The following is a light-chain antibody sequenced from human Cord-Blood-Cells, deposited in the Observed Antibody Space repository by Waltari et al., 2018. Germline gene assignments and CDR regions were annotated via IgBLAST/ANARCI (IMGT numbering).Light chain of an antibody. CDR1: SLRSYY. Sequence: SSELTQDTAVSVALGQTVRITCQGDSLRSYYASWYQQKPGQAPVLLIYGKNNRPSGNPDRFSGSSSGNTASLTITGAQAEDEAYYYCNSRDSSGNHPFGTGTKVTVL. V-gene: IGLV3-19*01. J-gene: IGLJ1*01. CDR2: GKN. CDR3: NSRDSSGNHP.